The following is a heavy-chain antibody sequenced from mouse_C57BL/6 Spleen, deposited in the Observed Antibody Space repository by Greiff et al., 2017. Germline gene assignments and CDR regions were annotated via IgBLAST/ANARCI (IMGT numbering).Heavy chain of an antibody. CDR1: GYKFTDYY. J-gene: IGHJ2*01. Sequence: VQLQQSGPELVKPGASVKISCKASGYKFTDYYMNWVKQSHGKSLEWIGDINPNNGGTSYNQKFKGKATLTVDKSSSTAYMELRSLTSEDSAVYYCARDDGSFDYWGQGTTLTVSS. V-gene: IGHV1-26*01. CDR2: INPNNGGT. CDR3: ARDDGSFDY. D-gene: IGHD2-3*01.